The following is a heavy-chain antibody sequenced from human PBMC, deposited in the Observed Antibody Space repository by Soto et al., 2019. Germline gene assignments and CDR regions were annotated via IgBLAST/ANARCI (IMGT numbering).Heavy chain of an antibody. V-gene: IGHV1-69*01. CDR1: GGTFSSYA. CDR2: IIAIFGTA. CDR3: ARRSYGRGYSYGDGDDY. J-gene: IGHJ4*02. D-gene: IGHD5-18*01. Sequence: QVQLVQSGAEVKKPGSSVKVSCEASGGTFSSYAISWVRQAPGQGLEWMGGIIAIFGTANYAQKFQGRVTITADESTSTAYMELSSLRSEDTAVYYCARRSYGRGYSYGDGDDYWGQGTLVTVSS.